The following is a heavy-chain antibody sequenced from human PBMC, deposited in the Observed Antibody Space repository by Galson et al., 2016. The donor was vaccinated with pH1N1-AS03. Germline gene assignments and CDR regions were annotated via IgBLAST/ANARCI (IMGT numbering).Heavy chain of an antibody. CDR3: VAYGSGTQAYFDY. Sequence: SVKVSCKASGYTFTRYSMHWVRQAPGQGLEWMGVIIPSGGGTTYAQKFHGRVTMPRDTSTTTAHMELSSLRSEDTAIYYCVAYGSGTQAYFDYWGQGTLVTVSS. CDR2: IIPSGGGT. V-gene: IGHV1-46*01. D-gene: IGHD3-10*01. J-gene: IGHJ4*02. CDR1: GYTFTRYS.